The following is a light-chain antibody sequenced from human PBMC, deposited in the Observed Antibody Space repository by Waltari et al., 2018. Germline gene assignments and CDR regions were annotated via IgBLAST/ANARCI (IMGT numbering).Light chain of an antibody. Sequence: EIVLTQSPDTLSLSPGERATLPCRASQSVSSSLARYQQKPGQAPRRLFYGASNRATGIPDRFSGSGSGTDFTLTISRLEPEDFVVYYCLQYLSSPHTFGQGTKLEIK. V-gene: IGKV3-20*01. CDR3: LQYLSSPHT. CDR1: QSVSSS. CDR2: GAS. J-gene: IGKJ2*01.